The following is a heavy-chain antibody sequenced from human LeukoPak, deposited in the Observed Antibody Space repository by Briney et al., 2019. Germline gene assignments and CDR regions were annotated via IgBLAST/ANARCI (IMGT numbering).Heavy chain of an antibody. Sequence: SETLSLTCAVYGGSFSGYYWSWIRQPPGKGLEWIGEINHSGSTNYNPSLKSRVTISVDTSKNQFSLKLSSVTAADTAVYYCARDGDSGSYYYYMDVWGKGTTVTVSS. CDR3: ARDGDSGSYYYYMDV. CDR1: GGSFSGYY. D-gene: IGHD1-26*01. V-gene: IGHV4-34*01. CDR2: INHSGST. J-gene: IGHJ6*03.